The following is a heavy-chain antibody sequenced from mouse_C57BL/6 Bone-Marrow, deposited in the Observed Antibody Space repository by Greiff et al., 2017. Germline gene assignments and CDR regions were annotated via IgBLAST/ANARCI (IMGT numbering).Heavy chain of an antibody. Sequence: EVKLMESEGGLVQPGSSMKLSCTASGFTFSDYYMAWVRQVPEKGLEWVANINYDGSSTYYLDSLKSRFIISRDNAKNILYLQMSSLKSEDTATYYCARNYGSSGDWYFDVWGTGTTVTVSS. CDR1: GFTFSDYY. V-gene: IGHV5-16*01. D-gene: IGHD1-1*01. CDR2: INYDGSST. CDR3: ARNYGSSGDWYFDV. J-gene: IGHJ1*03.